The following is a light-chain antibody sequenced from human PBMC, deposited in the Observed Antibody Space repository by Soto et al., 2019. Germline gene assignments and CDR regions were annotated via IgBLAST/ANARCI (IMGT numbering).Light chain of an antibody. V-gene: IGKV3-15*01. CDR1: QGVSSR. Sequence: DIVMTQSPATLAVSPGERATLSCRASQGVSSRLAWYQQKPGQAPRLLIYDVSTRASDTPARFSGSGSGTEFTLTISSLQSEDFAIYYCQQYTDWPPWTFGQGTKVEIK. CDR3: QQYTDWPPWT. J-gene: IGKJ1*01. CDR2: DVS.